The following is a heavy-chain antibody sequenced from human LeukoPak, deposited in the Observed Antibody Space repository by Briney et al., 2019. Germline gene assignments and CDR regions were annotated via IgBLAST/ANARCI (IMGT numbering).Heavy chain of an antibody. CDR2: IHPGDSGP. Sequence: GESLKISCKVSGYSFTSYCIGWVRQMPGKGLEWMGIIHPGDSGPTYSPSFQGHVTISVDKSINTAYLQWSSLQASDTAMYYCGMSGDRVPLQDDVFDVWGQGTMVTVST. V-gene: IGHV5-51*01. J-gene: IGHJ3*01. CDR1: GYSFTSYC. CDR3: GMSGDRVPLQDDVFDV. D-gene: IGHD1-26*01.